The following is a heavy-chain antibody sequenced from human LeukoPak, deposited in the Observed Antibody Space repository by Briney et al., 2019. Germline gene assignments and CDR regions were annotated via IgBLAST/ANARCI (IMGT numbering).Heavy chain of an antibody. V-gene: IGHV4-39*02. CDR1: GGSISSSSYY. D-gene: IGHD6-19*01. J-gene: IGHJ4*02. Sequence: SETLSLTCTVSGGSISSSSYYWGWIRQPPGKGLEWIGSIYYSGSTYYNPSLKSRVTISVDMSKNQFSLQLNSVTPEDTAVYYCARDSDGWYWAFDFWGQGTPVTVSS. CDR3: ARDSDGWYWAFDF. CDR2: IYYSGST.